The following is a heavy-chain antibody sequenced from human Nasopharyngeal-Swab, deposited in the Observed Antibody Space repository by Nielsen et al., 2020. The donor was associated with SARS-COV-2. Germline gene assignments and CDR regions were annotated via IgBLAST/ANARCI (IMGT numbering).Heavy chain of an antibody. V-gene: IGHV3-74*01. CDR1: GFSFSTFW. Sequence: GGSLRLSCAASGFSFSTFWMHWVRQVPGEGLVWVSRINTDGRRTNYAESVKGRFTISRDNVKNMLYLQMNNLRPEDTAVYYCARDLGGFCGYWGQGTLATVSS. CDR3: ARDLGGFCGY. J-gene: IGHJ4*02. D-gene: IGHD2-21*01. CDR2: INTDGRRT.